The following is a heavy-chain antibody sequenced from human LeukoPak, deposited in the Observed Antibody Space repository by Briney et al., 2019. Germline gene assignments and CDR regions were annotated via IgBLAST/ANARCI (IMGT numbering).Heavy chain of an antibody. D-gene: IGHD4-11*01. J-gene: IGHJ2*01. Sequence: ASVKVSCKTSGGTFNNSAISWVRQAPGQGLEWMGWIGADSGDTHGDTHYAEKLQGRVTMTTDTSTDTAYMDLRSLTSDDTAVYYCARGSSPYNWYFDLWGRGTLVTVSS. CDR1: GGTFNNSA. CDR3: ARGSSPYNWYFDL. V-gene: IGHV1-18*01. CDR2: IGADSGDTHGDT.